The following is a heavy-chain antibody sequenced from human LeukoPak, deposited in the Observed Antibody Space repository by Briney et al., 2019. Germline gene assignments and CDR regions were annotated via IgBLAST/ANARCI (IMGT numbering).Heavy chain of an antibody. V-gene: IGHV4-59*01. CDR2: IYYSGST. J-gene: IGHJ6*03. CDR3: ARAIAMVRGVDYYYLDV. Sequence: SETLSLTCTVSGGSISSYYWSWIRQPPGKGLEWIGYIYYSGSTNYNPSLESRVTISLDTSKNQFSLKLSSVTAADTAVYYCARAIAMVRGVDYYYLDVWGKGTTVTVSS. CDR1: GGSISSYY. D-gene: IGHD3-10*01.